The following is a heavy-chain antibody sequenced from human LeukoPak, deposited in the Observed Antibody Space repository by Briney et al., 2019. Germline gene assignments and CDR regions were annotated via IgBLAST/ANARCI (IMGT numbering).Heavy chain of an antibody. CDR3: AKLPINRFYDDSTSP. J-gene: IGHJ5*02. CDR1: GGSFTGLF. CDR2: INHFGST. Sequence: SDTLSLTCVVNGGSFTGLFWSWIRQAPGKGLEWIWEINHFGSTNYSPSLKSRLTMSVDASKKQIFLNLSSVTAADTAVYFCAKLPINRFYDDSTSPCGEGTLVTVSS. D-gene: IGHD3-16*01. V-gene: IGHV4-34*01.